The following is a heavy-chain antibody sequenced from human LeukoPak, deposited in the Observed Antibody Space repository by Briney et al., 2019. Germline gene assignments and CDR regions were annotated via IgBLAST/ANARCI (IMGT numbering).Heavy chain of an antibody. Sequence: GGSLRLSCAASGFTFSSYGMHWVRQAPGKGLEWVAFIRYDGSNKYYADSVKGRFTISRDNSKNTLYLQMNSLRAEDTAVYYCAKDIGSHPTDYFDYWGQGTLVTVSS. CDR1: GFTFSSYG. CDR3: AKDIGSHPTDYFDY. D-gene: IGHD2-15*01. CDR2: IRYDGSNK. J-gene: IGHJ4*02. V-gene: IGHV3-30*02.